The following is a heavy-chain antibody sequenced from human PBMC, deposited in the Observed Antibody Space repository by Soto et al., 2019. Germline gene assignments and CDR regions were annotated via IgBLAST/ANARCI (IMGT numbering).Heavy chain of an antibody. CDR3: ASGRGYDILTGYYPYFDY. V-gene: IGHV3-30*03. CDR1: GFTFSSYG. J-gene: IGHJ4*02. Sequence: SLRLSCAASGFTFSSYGMHWVRQAPGKGLEWVAVISYDGSNKYYADSVKGRFTISRDDAKKSLYLQMNSLRAEDTALYYCASGRGYDILTGYYPYFDYWGQGTLVTVSS. CDR2: ISYDGSNK. D-gene: IGHD3-9*01.